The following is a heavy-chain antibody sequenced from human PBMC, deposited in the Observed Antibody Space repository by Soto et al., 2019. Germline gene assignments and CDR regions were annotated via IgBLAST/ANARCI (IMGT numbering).Heavy chain of an antibody. CDR2: ISAYNGNT. V-gene: IGHV1-18*04. J-gene: IGHJ6*02. D-gene: IGHD2-2*02. CDR1: GYTFTSYG. Sequence: QVQLVQSGAEVKKPGASVKVSCKASGYTFTSYGISWVRQAPGQGLEWMGWISAYNGNTNYAQKLQGRVTMTTDTSTSTAYMELRSLRSDEKAVYYCARGKGPYCSSTSCYTLRGMDVWGQGTTVTVSS. CDR3: ARGKGPYCSSTSCYTLRGMDV.